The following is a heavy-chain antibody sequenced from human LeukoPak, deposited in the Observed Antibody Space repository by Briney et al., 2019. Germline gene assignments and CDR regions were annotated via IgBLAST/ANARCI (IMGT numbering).Heavy chain of an antibody. CDR3: AKVEIVGGRDY. D-gene: IGHD1-26*01. CDR1: GFTFSSYA. J-gene: IGHJ4*02. V-gene: IGHV3-23*01. CDR2: ISGSGGST. Sequence: GGSLRLSCAASGFTFSSYAMSWVRQAPGKGLEWVSTISGSGGSTYNADSVKGRFTISRDNSKNTLYLQMNSLRAEDTAVYYCAKVEIVGGRDYWGQGTLVTVSS.